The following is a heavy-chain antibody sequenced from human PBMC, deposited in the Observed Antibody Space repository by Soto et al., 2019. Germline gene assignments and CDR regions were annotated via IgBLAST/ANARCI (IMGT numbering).Heavy chain of an antibody. J-gene: IGHJ4*02. CDR3: ARLEAYCGGDCPSDF. V-gene: IGHV1-46*01. CDR1: GYSFSNYY. Sequence: QVQLVQSGAEVKKPGASVKVSCKASGYSFSNYYMHWVRQAPGQGLEWMGIINPSSSSTTYAQRFQGRVTLTSDTSTNTVYMDLSSLRSEDTAMYHCARLEAYCGGDCPSDFWGQGTLVTVSS. CDR2: INPSSSST. D-gene: IGHD2-21*02.